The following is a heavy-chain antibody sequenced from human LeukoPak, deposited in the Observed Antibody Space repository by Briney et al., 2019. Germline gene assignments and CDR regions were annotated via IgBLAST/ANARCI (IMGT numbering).Heavy chain of an antibody. D-gene: IGHD2-21*02. CDR3: VKGYCGGDCYFDY. J-gene: IGHJ4*02. CDR1: GFTFSSYA. Sequence: WGSLRLSCSASGFTFSSYAMHWVRQAPGKGLEYVSAISSNGGSTYCADSVKGRFTISRDNSKNTLYLQMSSPRAEDTAVYYCVKGYCGGDCYFDYWGQGTLVTVSS. V-gene: IGHV3-64D*06. CDR2: ISSNGGST.